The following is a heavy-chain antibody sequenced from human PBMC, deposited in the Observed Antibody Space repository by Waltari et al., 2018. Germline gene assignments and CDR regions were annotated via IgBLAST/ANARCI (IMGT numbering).Heavy chain of an antibody. V-gene: IGHV1-8*03. J-gene: IGHJ6*02. D-gene: IGHD3-9*01. CDR2: MNPNSGNT. Sequence: QVQLVQSGAEVKKPGASVKVSCKASGYTFTSYDINWVRQATGQGLEWMGWMNPNSGNTGYAQKFQGRVTITRNTSISTAYMELSSLRSEDTAVYYCARAFEYDILTGYYKLYYGMDVWGQGTTVTVSS. CDR1: GYTFTSYD. CDR3: ARAFEYDILTGYYKLYYGMDV.